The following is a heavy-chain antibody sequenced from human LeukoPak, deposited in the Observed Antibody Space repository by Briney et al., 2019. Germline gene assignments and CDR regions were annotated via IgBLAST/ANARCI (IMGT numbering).Heavy chain of an antibody. CDR2: IIPIFGTA. CDR3: ARSIETVLSYYMDV. D-gene: IGHD3-16*02. J-gene: IGHJ6*03. CDR1: GGTFSSYY. Sequence: SVKVSCKASGGTFSSYYISWVRQAPGRGLEWVGGIIPIFGTANYAQKFHGTVTITAVDSTSAAYMDLTSLRPDDTAAYYCARSIETVLSYYMDVWGQGTTVTVSS. V-gene: IGHV1-69*13.